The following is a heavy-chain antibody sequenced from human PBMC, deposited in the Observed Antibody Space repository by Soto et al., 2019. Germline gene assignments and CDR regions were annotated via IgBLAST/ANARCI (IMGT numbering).Heavy chain of an antibody. V-gene: IGHV2-5*01. J-gene: IGHJ5*02. CDR3: AHTKDSSGFLTS. D-gene: IGHD3-22*01. CDR2: IPWNDDN. Sequence: SAPTLVNPTQPRTLTCSFSGFSLSAYGLRGIWLSHPPGETLEWLALIPWNDDNRYSPYLKSRLTITKATSKNQVVLKLTNRDPLDTGTYFCAHTKDSSGFLTSWGQGSLVTSP. CDR1: GFSLSAYGLR.